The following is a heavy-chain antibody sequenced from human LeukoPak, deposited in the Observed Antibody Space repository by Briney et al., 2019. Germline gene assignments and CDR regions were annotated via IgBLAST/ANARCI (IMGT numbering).Heavy chain of an antibody. Sequence: SQTLSLTCAISGDSVSSNSVTWNWIRQSPSRGLEWLGRTYYRSKWYNDGAVSVKSRIIINPDTSKNQFSLQLNSVTPEDTAVYYCARGGHGSGAFQFYYWGQGTLVTVSS. CDR1: GDSVSSNSVT. J-gene: IGHJ4*02. D-gene: IGHD3-10*01. CDR2: TYYRSKWYN. V-gene: IGHV6-1*01. CDR3: ARGGHGSGAFQFYY.